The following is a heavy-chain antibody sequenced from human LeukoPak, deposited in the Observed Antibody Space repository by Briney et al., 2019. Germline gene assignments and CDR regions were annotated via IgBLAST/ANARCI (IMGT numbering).Heavy chain of an antibody. CDR1: GFTFGDYA. Sequence: PGGSLRLSCTTSGFTFGDYAMSWVHQAPEKGLEWVGFIRSKAYGGTTEYAASVKGRFTTSRDDSRRIVYLQMNSLKTEDTAVYYCTREGRGSDAFDYWGQGTLVTVSS. D-gene: IGHD3-16*01. J-gene: IGHJ4*02. CDR2: IRSKAYGGTT. CDR3: TREGRGSDAFDY. V-gene: IGHV3-49*04.